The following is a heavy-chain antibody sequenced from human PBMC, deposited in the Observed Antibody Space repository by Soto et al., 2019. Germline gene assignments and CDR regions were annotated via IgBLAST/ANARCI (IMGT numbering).Heavy chain of an antibody. Sequence: SETLSLTCAVSGYSISSGYYWGWIRQPPGKGLEWIGSIYHSGSTYYNPSLKSRVTISVDTSKNQFSLKLSSVTAAGTAVYYCARDSVAVAGTKVDYGMDVWGQGTTVTVSS. J-gene: IGHJ6*02. CDR1: GYSISSGYY. CDR2: IYHSGST. CDR3: ARDSVAVAGTKVDYGMDV. V-gene: IGHV4-38-2*02. D-gene: IGHD6-19*01.